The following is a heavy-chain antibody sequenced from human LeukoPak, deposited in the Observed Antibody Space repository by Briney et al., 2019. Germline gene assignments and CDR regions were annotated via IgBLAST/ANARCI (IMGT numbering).Heavy chain of an antibody. Sequence: SVKVSCKASGHTFTNFGISWVRQAPGQGLEWMGGIIPIFGTANYAQKFQGRVTITADESTSTAYMELSSLRSEDTAVYYCARARNYDFWSGLYYYYGMDVWGQGTTVTVSS. CDR2: IIPIFGTA. CDR3: ARARNYDFWSGLYYYYGMDV. CDR1: GHTFTNFG. D-gene: IGHD3-3*01. V-gene: IGHV1-69*13. J-gene: IGHJ6*02.